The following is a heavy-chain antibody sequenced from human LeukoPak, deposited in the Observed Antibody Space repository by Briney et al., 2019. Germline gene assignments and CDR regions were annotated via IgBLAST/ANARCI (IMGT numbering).Heavy chain of an antibody. J-gene: IGHJ4*02. CDR2: IKQDGSEK. V-gene: IGHV3-7*01. D-gene: IGHD2-8*02. Sequence: GGSLRLSCAASGFTFSSYGMHWVRQAPGKGLEGVANIKQDGSEKYYVDSVKGRFTISRDNAKNSLYLQMNSLRAEDTAVYYCARDRPGGSADYWGQGTLVTVSS. CDR1: GFTFSSYG. CDR3: ARDRPGGSADY.